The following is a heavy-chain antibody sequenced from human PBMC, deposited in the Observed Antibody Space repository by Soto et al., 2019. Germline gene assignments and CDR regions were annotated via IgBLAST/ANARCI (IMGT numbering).Heavy chain of an antibody. CDR1: GFTFSSYR. Sequence: PGGALRLSCAASGFTFSSYRMNWVRQAPGKGLEGVSSISSSSSYIYYADSVQGRFTISRDNAENSLYLQMNSLRAEDTAVYYCERDLEYGSGSRYYYYYGMDVWGQGTTVTVSS. D-gene: IGHD3-10*01. CDR3: ERDLEYGSGSRYYYYYGMDV. CDR2: ISSSSSYI. J-gene: IGHJ6*02. V-gene: IGHV3-21*01.